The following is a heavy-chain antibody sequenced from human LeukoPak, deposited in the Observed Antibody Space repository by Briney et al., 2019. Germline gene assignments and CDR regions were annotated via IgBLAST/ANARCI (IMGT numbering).Heavy chain of an antibody. CDR3: TSARYGGNSDY. CDR1: GFTFSSNW. J-gene: IGHJ4*02. V-gene: IGHV3-74*01. CDR2: IASDGSST. D-gene: IGHD4-23*01. Sequence: GGSLRLSCADSGFTFSSNWMHWVRHAPGKGLVWVSRIASDGSSTDYADSVRGRFTISRDNAKNTLYLQMNSLRAEDTVVYYCTSARYGGNSDYWGQGTLVTVSS.